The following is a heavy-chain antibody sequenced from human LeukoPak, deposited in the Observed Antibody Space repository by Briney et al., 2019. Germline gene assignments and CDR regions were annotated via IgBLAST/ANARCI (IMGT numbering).Heavy chain of an antibody. CDR2: IISIFGTA. Sequence: SVKVSCKASGGTFSSYAISWVRQAPGQGLERMGGIISIFGTANYAQKFQGRVTITADKSTSTAYMELSSLRSEDTAVYYCARGDVVVPAAFLHAFDIWGQGTMATVSS. CDR1: GGTFSSYA. V-gene: IGHV1-69*06. D-gene: IGHD2-2*01. CDR3: ARGDVVVPAAFLHAFDI. J-gene: IGHJ3*02.